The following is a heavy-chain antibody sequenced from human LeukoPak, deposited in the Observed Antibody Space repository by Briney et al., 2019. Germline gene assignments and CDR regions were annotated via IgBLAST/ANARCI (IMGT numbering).Heavy chain of an antibody. CDR1: GFSLNNARMG. CDR3: ARLHLSTTLFGVLSGCDY. V-gene: IGHV2-26*01. D-gene: IGHD3-3*01. CDR2: IFSNDEV. Sequence: SGPVLAKPTETLTLTCTVSGFSLNNARMGVSWIRQPPGKALEWLANIFSNDEVSYTTSPKSRLTISKDTSGSQVVLTMTNMDPADTATYYCARLHLSTTLFGVLSGCDYGGQGTLVTVSS. J-gene: IGHJ4*02.